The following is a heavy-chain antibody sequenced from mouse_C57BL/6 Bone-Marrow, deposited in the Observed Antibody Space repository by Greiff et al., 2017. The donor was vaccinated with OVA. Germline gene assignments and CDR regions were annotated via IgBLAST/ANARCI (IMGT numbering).Heavy chain of an antibody. D-gene: IGHD4-1*01. Sequence: QVQLQQPGAELVKPGASVKLSCKASGYTFTSCWMQWVKQRPGQGLEWIGEIDPSDSYTNYNQKFKGKATLTVDTSSSTAYMQLSSLTSEDSAVYYCAREELGRDFDYWGQGTTLTVSS. CDR3: AREELGRDFDY. CDR1: GYTFTSCW. V-gene: IGHV1-50*01. J-gene: IGHJ2*01. CDR2: IDPSDSYT.